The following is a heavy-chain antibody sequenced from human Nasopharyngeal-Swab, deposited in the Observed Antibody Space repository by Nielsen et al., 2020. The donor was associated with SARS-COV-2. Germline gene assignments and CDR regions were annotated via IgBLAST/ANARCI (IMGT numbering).Heavy chain of an antibody. V-gene: IGHV3-48*03. CDR2: ISTTTATI. D-gene: IGHD3-3*01. J-gene: IGHJ5*01. Sequence: GESLKISCAASGFGFSNYEMNWVRQAPGKGLEWISYISTTTATIYYADSVKGRFTISRDNAKNSLSLQMNSLRAEDTAIYHCARQTIYSFGWFDSWGQGNLVTVSS. CDR1: GFGFSNYE. CDR3: ARQTIYSFGWFDS.